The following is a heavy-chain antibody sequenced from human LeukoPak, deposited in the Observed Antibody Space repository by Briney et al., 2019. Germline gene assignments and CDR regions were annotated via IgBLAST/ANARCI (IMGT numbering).Heavy chain of an antibody. V-gene: IGHV3-21*01. CDR2: ISSSSSYI. CDR3: VRSAFLTTEFYFDY. D-gene: IGHD4-11*01. J-gene: IGHJ4*01. CDR1: GFTFSDYY. Sequence: GGSLRLSCAASGFTFSDYYMNWVRQAPGKGLEWVSSISSSSSYIYYADSVKGRFTISRDNAKNSLYLQMNSLRAEDTAVYYCVRSAFLTTEFYFDYWGHGTLVTVSS.